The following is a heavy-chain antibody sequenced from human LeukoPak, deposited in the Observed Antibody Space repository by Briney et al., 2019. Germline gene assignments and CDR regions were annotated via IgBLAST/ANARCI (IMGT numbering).Heavy chain of an antibody. CDR3: ASERGATQYFDY. V-gene: IGHV1-69*04. J-gene: IGHJ4*02. CDR2: IIPMLDIQ. CDR1: GGTFSSYV. D-gene: IGHD3-10*01. Sequence: SVKVPCKASGGTFSSYVITWVRQAPGQGLEWMGRIIPMLDIQNYAQKFQGRVTITADKSTSTAYMELSSLRSEDTAVYYCASERGATQYFDYWGQGTLVTVSS.